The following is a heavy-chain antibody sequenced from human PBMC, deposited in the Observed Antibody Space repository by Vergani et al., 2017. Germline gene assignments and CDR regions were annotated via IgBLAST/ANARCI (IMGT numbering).Heavy chain of an antibody. J-gene: IGHJ6*03. CDR3: ARTTYYYGSGSYYNTPFLLPYYYYYMDV. CDR1: GGSISSYY. V-gene: IGHV4-59*01. D-gene: IGHD3-10*01. CDR2: IYYSGST. Sequence: QVQLQESGPGLVKPSETLSLTCTVSGGSISSYYWSWIRPPPGKGLEWIGYIYYSGSTNYNPSLKSRVTISVDTSKNQFSLKLSSVTAADTAVYYCARTTYYYGSGSYYNTPFLLPYYYYYMDVWGKGTTVTVSS.